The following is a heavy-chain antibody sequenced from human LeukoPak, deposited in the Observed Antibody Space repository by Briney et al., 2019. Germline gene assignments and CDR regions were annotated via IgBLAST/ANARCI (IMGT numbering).Heavy chain of an antibody. CDR3: ARGVGSGGYYGSSHWHLDL. D-gene: IGHD3-22*01. Sequence: SETLSLTCTVSGGSISSYFWNWVRQPPGKGLEWTGYISYSGSTSYNSSFNSRVTISLDTSKKQVSLKLSFVTAADTAVYFCARGVGSGGYYGSSHWHLDLWGRGTLVTVSS. CDR1: GGSISSYF. CDR2: ISYSGST. J-gene: IGHJ2*01. V-gene: IGHV4-59*01.